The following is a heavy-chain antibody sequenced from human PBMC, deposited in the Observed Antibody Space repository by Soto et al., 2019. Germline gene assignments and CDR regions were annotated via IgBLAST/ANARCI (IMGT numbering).Heavy chain of an antibody. Sequence: EVQLVESGGGLVQPGGSLRLSCAASGIPVSSNYMTWVRQAPGKGREWVSVLHSGGDTYYANSVKGRFTISRHDSANTLFLQMNSLTPEDTAVYYCARDGPYYYASRMDVWGPGTTVTVCS. V-gene: IGHV3-53*04. CDR2: LHSGGDT. CDR1: GIPVSSNY. D-gene: IGHD3-10*01. J-gene: IGHJ6*02. CDR3: ARDGPYYYASRMDV.